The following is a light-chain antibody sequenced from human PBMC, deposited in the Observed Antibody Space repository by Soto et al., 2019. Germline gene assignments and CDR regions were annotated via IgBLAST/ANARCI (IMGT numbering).Light chain of an antibody. Sequence: EIVLTQSPGTLSLSPGERATLSCRASQSVSGSYLAWYQQKPGQAPRLLIYGASSRATGIPDRFSGSGSGTDFTLTISRVEPEDFAVYYCQQYGSSPLYTFGQGTKLEIK. V-gene: IGKV3-20*01. J-gene: IGKJ2*01. CDR2: GAS. CDR1: QSVSGSY. CDR3: QQYGSSPLYT.